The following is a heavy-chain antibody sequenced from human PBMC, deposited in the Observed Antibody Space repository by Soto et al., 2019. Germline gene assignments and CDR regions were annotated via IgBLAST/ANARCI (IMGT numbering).Heavy chain of an antibody. D-gene: IGHD3-10*01. Sequence: SETLSLTCAVYGGSFSGYYWSWIRQPPGKGLEWIGEINHSGSTNYNPSLKNRVTISVDTSKNQFSLNLSSVTAADTAVYYCARSRRGWDYYSGMDVWGQGTTVTVSS. J-gene: IGHJ6*02. CDR1: GGSFSGYY. CDR3: ARSRRGWDYYSGMDV. CDR2: INHSGST. V-gene: IGHV4-34*01.